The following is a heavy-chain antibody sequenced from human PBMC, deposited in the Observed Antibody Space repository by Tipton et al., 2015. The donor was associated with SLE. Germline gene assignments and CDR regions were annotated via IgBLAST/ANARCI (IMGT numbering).Heavy chain of an antibody. CDR1: GYSITNTYY. CDR3: ARGGITMFGLVTSDY. Sequence: TLSLTCSVSGYSITNTYYWDWIRQTPGKGLEGIGSFAHSGSTFYNPSLKSRVSISASTSKNEFSLTLTSVTVADTAVYFCARGGITMFGLVTSDYWGQGAMVTVSS. V-gene: IGHV4-38-2*02. D-gene: IGHD3-3*01. CDR2: FAHSGST. J-gene: IGHJ4*02.